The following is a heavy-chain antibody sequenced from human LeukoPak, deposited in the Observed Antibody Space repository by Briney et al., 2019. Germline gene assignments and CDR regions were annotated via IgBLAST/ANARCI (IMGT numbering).Heavy chain of an antibody. CDR1: GFSLTTTGVG. CDR3: AQYPDYGGDYDAFDI. Sequence: SGPTLVNPTQTLTLTCTFSGFSLTTTGVGVGWVRQSPGKALEWLTTIYWNNDKRYSPSLKSRLTITKDTSKNHVVLTMTNMDPVDTATYYCAQYPDYGGDYDAFDIWGQGTMVTVSS. CDR2: IYWNNDK. V-gene: IGHV2-5*01. D-gene: IGHD4-23*01. J-gene: IGHJ3*02.